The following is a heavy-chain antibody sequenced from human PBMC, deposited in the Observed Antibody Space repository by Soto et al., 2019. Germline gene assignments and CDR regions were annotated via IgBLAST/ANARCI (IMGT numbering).Heavy chain of an antibody. CDR2: ISGGGETT. J-gene: IGHJ4*02. V-gene: IGHV3-23*01. CDR3: AFNSGSGSYYFDY. Sequence: EVQLLESGGGLVQPGGSLRLSCAASGFTFSSYAMWWVRQAPGKGLECVSAISGGGETTYYADSVTGRFTISRDNSKNTLYLQMNSLRAEDTAAYYCAFNSGSGSYYFDYWGQGTLVTVSS. CDR1: GFTFSSYA. D-gene: IGHD3-10*01.